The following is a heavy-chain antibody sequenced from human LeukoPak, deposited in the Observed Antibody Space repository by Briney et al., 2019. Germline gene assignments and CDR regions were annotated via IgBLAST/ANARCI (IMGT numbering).Heavy chain of an antibody. V-gene: IGHV1-69*13. D-gene: IGHD6-13*01. Sequence: GASVKVSCKAPGGTFSSYAISWVRQAPGQGLEWMGGIIPIFGTANYAQKFQGRVTITADESTSTAYMELSSLRSEDTAVYYCAREGSDIGSSSWYSYNWFDPWGQGTLVTVSS. J-gene: IGHJ5*02. CDR1: GGTFSSYA. CDR3: AREGSDIGSSSWYSYNWFDP. CDR2: IIPIFGTA.